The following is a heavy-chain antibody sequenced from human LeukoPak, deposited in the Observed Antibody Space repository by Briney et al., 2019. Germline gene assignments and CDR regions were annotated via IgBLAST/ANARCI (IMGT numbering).Heavy chain of an antibody. CDR1: GGSISSYY. CDR2: IYYSGST. Sequence: PSETLSLTCTVSGGSISSYYWSWIRQPPGKGLEWIGYIYYSGSTNYNPSLKSRVTISVDTSKNQFSLKLSSVTAADTAVYYCARASGYSYGLIAGYGMDVWGQGTTVTVSS. V-gene: IGHV4-59*01. J-gene: IGHJ6*02. CDR3: ARASGYSYGLIAGYGMDV. D-gene: IGHD5-18*01.